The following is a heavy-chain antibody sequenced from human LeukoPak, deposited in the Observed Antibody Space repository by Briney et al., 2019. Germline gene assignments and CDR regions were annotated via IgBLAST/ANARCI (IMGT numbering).Heavy chain of an antibody. CDR1: GGSISSNGYY. D-gene: IGHD1-1*01. Sequence: AETLSLTCTVSGGSISSNGYYWAWFRQPPGKGLEWIGSIYYSGCTYYNPSLKSRVTISIDTSKNQFSLKLRSVTAADTAVYYCARDGNALWGQGTLVTVSS. CDR3: ARDGNAL. V-gene: IGHV4-39*07. CDR2: IYYSGCT. J-gene: IGHJ4*02.